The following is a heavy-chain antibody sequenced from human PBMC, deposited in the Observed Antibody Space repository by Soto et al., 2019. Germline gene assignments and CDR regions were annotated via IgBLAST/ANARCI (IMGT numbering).Heavy chain of an antibody. Sequence: SETLSLTCTVSGGSISSYYWSWIRQPPGKGLEWIGYIYYSGSTNYNPSLKSRVTISVDTSKNQFSLKLSSVTAADTAVYYCARQRIAARRGGWFDPWGQGTLVTVSS. J-gene: IGHJ5*02. D-gene: IGHD6-6*01. CDR3: ARQRIAARRGGWFDP. V-gene: IGHV4-59*08. CDR1: GGSISSYY. CDR2: IYYSGST.